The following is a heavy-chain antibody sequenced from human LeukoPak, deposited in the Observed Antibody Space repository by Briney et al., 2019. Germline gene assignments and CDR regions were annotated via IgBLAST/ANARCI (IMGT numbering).Heavy chain of an antibody. Sequence: PGGSLRLSCAASGFSFSSYGMHWVRQAPGKGLEWVAVISYDGSNEYYADSVKGRFTISRDNSKNTLDLQMNSLRAEDTAVYYCAKGRSGIVVAGLNYWGQGTLVTVSS. V-gene: IGHV3-30*18. CDR1: GFSFSSYG. CDR2: ISYDGSNE. J-gene: IGHJ4*02. D-gene: IGHD6-19*01. CDR3: AKGRSGIVVAGLNY.